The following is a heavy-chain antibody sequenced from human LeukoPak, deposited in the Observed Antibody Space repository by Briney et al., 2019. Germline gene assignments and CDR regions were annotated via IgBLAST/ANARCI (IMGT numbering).Heavy chain of an antibody. J-gene: IGHJ3*02. Sequence: SGTLSLTCTVSSGSISSCYWSWIRQPPGKRLELIGYINYIGSTKYSPSLKSRVTISADTSKIQFSLKLSSVTAADTAMYYCARGPDADFSGGSGSIIWGQGTMVTVSS. D-gene: IGHD2-15*01. V-gene: IGHV4-59*01. CDR3: ARGPDADFSGGSGSII. CDR1: SGSISSCY. CDR2: INYIGST.